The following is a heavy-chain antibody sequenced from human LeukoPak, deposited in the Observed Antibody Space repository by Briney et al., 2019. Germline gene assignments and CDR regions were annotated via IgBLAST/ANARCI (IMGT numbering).Heavy chain of an antibody. J-gene: IGHJ3*02. Sequence: PGEPLKISCKGSGYSFTSYWIGWVRQMPGKGLEWMGIIYPGDSDTRYSPSFQGQVTISADKSISTAYLQWSSLKASDTAMYYCATRSQYYYDSSGYPAFDIWGQGTMVTVSS. V-gene: IGHV5-51*01. D-gene: IGHD3-22*01. CDR1: GYSFTSYW. CDR2: IYPGDSDT. CDR3: ATRSQYYYDSSGYPAFDI.